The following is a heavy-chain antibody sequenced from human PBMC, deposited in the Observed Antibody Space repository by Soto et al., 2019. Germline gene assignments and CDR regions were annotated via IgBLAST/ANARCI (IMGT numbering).Heavy chain of an antibody. CDR2: IIPIFGTA. CDR1: GGTFSSYA. J-gene: IGHJ1*01. D-gene: IGHD6-13*01. Sequence: QVQLVQSGAEVQKPGSSVKVSCKASGGTFSSYAISWVRQAPGQGLEWMGGIIPIFGTANYAQKFQGRVTITADESTSTAYMELSSLRSEDTAVYYCARDPKLDRDHAEYFQHWGQGTLVTVSS. V-gene: IGHV1-69*01. CDR3: ARDPKLDRDHAEYFQH.